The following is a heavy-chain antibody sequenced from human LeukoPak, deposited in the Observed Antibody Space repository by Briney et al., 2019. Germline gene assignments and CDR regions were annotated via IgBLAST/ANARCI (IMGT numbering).Heavy chain of an antibody. V-gene: IGHV3-7*01. D-gene: IGHD3-3*01. Sequence: GGSLRLSCAASGFTFSSYWMGWVRQAPGKGLEWVANIKQDGSEKYYVDSVKGRFTISRDNAENSLYLQMNSLRAEDTAVYYCAREKALRFLEWPDYGMDVWGQGTTVTVSS. CDR1: GFTFSSYW. CDR2: IKQDGSEK. CDR3: AREKALRFLEWPDYGMDV. J-gene: IGHJ6*02.